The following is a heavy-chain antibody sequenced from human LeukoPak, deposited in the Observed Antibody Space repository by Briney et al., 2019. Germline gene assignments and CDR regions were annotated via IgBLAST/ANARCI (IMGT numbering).Heavy chain of an antibody. CDR1: GGSISSSSYY. CDR3: ARLLHYYDSSGYYYTYYFDY. Sequence: SETLSLTCTVSGGSISSSSYYWGWIRQPPGKGLEWIGSIYYSGSTYYNPSLKSRVTISVDTSKNQFSLKLSSVTAADTAVYYCARLLHYYDSSGYYYTYYFDYWGQGTLVTVSS. D-gene: IGHD3-22*01. J-gene: IGHJ4*02. V-gene: IGHV4-39*01. CDR2: IYYSGST.